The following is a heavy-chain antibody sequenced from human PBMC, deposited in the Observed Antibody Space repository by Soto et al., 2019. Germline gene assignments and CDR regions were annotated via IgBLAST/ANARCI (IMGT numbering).Heavy chain of an antibody. CDR3: VPYYYDSSGYFFSTAP. CDR2: IIPIFGTA. Sequence: SVKVSCKASGGTFSSYAISWVRQAPGQGLEWMGGIIPIFGTANYAQKFQGRVTITADESTSTAYMELSSLRSEDTAVYYCVPYYYDSSGYFFSTAPWGQGTLVTVSS. CDR1: GGTFSSYA. V-gene: IGHV1-69*13. J-gene: IGHJ5*02. D-gene: IGHD3-22*01.